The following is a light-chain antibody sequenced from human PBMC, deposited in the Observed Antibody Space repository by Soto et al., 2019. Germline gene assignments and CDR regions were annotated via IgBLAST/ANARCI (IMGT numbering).Light chain of an antibody. Sequence: DIQMTQSPSTLSASVGDRVTITCRASQSISSYLAWYQQKPGEAPKLLIYDASSLQSGVPSRFSGSGSGTEFSLSISSLQPDDFATYYCQHYNSLSSFGPGTKVYIK. CDR1: QSISSY. J-gene: IGKJ3*01. V-gene: IGKV1-5*01. CDR2: DAS. CDR3: QHYNSLSS.